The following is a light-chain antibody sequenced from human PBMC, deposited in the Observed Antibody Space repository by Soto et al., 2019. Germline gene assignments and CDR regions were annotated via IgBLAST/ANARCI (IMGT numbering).Light chain of an antibody. J-gene: IGKJ3*01. V-gene: IGKV1-39*01. CDR1: QSINSY. CDR2: AAS. CDR3: QQSYSTPFT. Sequence: DIQMTQSPASLSASVGDRVTITCRTSQSINSYLNWYQQKPGKAPKLLFYAASSLQSGVPSRFSGSGSGTDFTLTITSLQPEDFATYYCQQSYSTPFTFGPGTKVDIK.